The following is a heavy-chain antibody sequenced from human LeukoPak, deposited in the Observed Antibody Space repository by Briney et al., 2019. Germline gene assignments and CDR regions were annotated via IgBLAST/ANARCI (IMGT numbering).Heavy chain of an antibody. J-gene: IGHJ4*02. CDR3: ARVPADY. CDR2: ISWNSGSI. V-gene: IGHV3-9*03. CDR1: GFTFDDYA. Sequence: PGGSLRLSCAASGFTFDDYAMHWVRQAPGKGLEWVSGISWNSGSIGYADSVKGRFTISRDNAKNSLYLQMNSLRAEDMAVYYCARVPADYWGQGTLVTVSS.